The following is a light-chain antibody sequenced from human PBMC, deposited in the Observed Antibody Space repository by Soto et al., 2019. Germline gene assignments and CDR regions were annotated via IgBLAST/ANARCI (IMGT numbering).Light chain of an antibody. J-gene: IGKJ4*01. Sequence: EIVMTQSPATLSLSPGERATLSCRASQSVNSNLAWYQQKGGQAPRLLIYGTSTRATGIPARFSGSGSGTDFTLTISSLQFEDFAVYYCQQYNNWPPLTFGGGTKVDIK. CDR2: GTS. V-gene: IGKV3-15*01. CDR1: QSVNSN. CDR3: QQYNNWPPLT.